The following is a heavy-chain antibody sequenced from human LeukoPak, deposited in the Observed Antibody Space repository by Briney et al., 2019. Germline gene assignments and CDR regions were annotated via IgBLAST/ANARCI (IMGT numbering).Heavy chain of an antibody. D-gene: IGHD4-17*01. J-gene: IGHJ4*02. CDR1: GFTFSSYN. Sequence: PVGCLRLSCAASGFTFSSYNMNWVRQAPRKGLGWVSSISSTSSYINYADPVKGRFTISRDKAKNSLYLQMNSLRAEDTAVYYCARDRLHYGDYEKTFDYWGQGTLVTVSS. V-gene: IGHV3-21*01. CDR2: ISSTSSYI. CDR3: ARDRLHYGDYEKTFDY.